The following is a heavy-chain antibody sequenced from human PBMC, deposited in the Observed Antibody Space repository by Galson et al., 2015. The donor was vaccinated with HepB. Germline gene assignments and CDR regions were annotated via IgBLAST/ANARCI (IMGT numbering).Heavy chain of an antibody. CDR2: IKEDGSQK. Sequence: SLRLSCAAAGFTFSRFWMSWVRQAPGKGQEWVANIKEDGSQKNYVDSVKGRFTISRDNAKNSLYLQMNSLRAEDTAVYYCARDLRQYYDSSGYFGYWGQGTLVTVSS. CDR1: GFTFSRFW. CDR3: ARDLRQYYDSSGYFGY. D-gene: IGHD3-22*01. J-gene: IGHJ4*02. V-gene: IGHV3-7*03.